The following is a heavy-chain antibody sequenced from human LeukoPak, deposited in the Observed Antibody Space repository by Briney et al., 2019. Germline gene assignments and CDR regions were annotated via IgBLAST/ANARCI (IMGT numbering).Heavy chain of an antibody. Sequence: ASVKVSCKASGYTFTSYGFSWARQAPGQGLEWMGWINAYNGNTNYAQNLQGRVTMTTDTSTSTAYMELRSLRSDNTAVYYCARRQGTTLNFDYWGQGTLVTVSS. CDR2: INAYNGNT. CDR1: GYTFTSYG. J-gene: IGHJ4*02. CDR3: ARRQGTTLNFDY. D-gene: IGHD1-1*01. V-gene: IGHV1-18*01.